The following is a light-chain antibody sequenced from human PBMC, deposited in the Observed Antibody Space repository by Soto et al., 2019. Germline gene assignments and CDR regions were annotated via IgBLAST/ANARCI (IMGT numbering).Light chain of an antibody. CDR1: SSNIGAGYD. V-gene: IGLV1-40*01. Sequence: QSVLTQPPSVSGAPGQRVTISCTGSSSNIGAGYDVHWYQQLPGTAPKLLIYGNSNRPSGVPDRCSGSKSGTSASLAMTGLQAEDEADYYCQSYDSSLSGSVLGGGTKLTVL. CDR2: GNS. CDR3: QSYDSSLSGSV. J-gene: IGLJ3*02.